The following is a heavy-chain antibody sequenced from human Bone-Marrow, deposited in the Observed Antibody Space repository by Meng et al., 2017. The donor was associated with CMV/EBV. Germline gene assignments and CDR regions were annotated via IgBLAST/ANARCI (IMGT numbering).Heavy chain of an antibody. D-gene: IGHD6-6*01. J-gene: IGHJ4*02. CDR2: IIPIFGTA. CDR1: GTFSSDA. Sequence: GTFSSDAISWVRQAPGQGLEWMGGIIPIFGTANYAQKFQGRVTITTDESTSTAYMELSSLRSEDTAVYYCARAGGEYSSSNYYFDYWGQGTLVTVSS. CDR3: ARAGGEYSSSNYYFDY. V-gene: IGHV1-69*05.